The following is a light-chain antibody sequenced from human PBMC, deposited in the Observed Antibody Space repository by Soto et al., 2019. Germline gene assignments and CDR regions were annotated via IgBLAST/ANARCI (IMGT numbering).Light chain of an antibody. CDR2: AAS. CDR1: QRISNY. J-gene: IGKJ3*01. V-gene: IGKV1-39*01. Sequence: IQMTQSPSSLSASVGDRVTITCRASQRISNYLNWYQQKPGKAPKLLIYAASNLQSGVPSRFSGSGYGTDFTLTISNLQPEDFATYYCQQTYSTPFTFGPGTKVDIK. CDR3: QQTYSTPFT.